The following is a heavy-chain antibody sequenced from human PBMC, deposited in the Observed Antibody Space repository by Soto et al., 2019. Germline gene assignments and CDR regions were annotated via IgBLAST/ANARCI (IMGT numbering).Heavy chain of an antibody. J-gene: IGHJ3*02. CDR3: ERAYYYDSSGPLTFDI. CDR1: GYTFTSYG. CDR2: ISAYNGNT. Sequence: ASVKVSCKASGYTFTSYGISWVRQAPGQGLEWMGWISAYNGNTNYAQKLQGRVTMTTDTSTSTAYMELRSLRSDDTAVYYCERAYYYDSSGPLTFDIWGQGTMVTVSS. D-gene: IGHD3-22*01. V-gene: IGHV1-18*01.